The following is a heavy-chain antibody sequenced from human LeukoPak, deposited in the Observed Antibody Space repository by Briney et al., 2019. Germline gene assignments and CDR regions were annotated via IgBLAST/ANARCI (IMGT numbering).Heavy chain of an antibody. CDR2: IYYSGST. V-gene: IGHV4-39*01. D-gene: IGHD3-22*01. CDR1: GGSISSSSYY. CDR3: ARLFGDSSGYYIFDF. J-gene: IGHJ4*02. Sequence: SETLSLTCTVSGGSISSSSYYWGWIRQPPGKGLEWIGSIYYSGSTYYNPSLKSRVTISVDTSKNQFSLKLSSVTAADTAVYYCARLFGDSSGYYIFDFWGQGTLVTVSS.